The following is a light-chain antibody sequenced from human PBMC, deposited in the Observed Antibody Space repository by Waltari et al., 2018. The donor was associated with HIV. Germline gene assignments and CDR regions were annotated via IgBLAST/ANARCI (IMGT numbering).Light chain of an antibody. CDR3: LQYNFYPLT. J-gene: IGKJ4*01. V-gene: IGKV1-16*01. CDR1: QGVNTY. Sequence: DIQMTQSPSSLSASVGDRVTITCRASQGVNTYVAWFQRAPGKAPKSLIHGASLLLSGVPSRFNGSGSGTDFTLTVSSLQPEDVATYYCLQYNFYPLTFGGGTKVEIK. CDR2: GAS.